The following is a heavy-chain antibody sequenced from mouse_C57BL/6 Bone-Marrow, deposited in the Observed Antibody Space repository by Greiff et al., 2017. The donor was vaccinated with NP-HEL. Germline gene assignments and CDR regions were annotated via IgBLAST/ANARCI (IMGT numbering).Heavy chain of an antibody. CDR2: INPNNGGT. CDR1: GYTFTDYY. D-gene: IGHD1-1*01. Sequence: VQLQQSGPELVKPGASVKISCKASGYTFTDYYMNWVKQSHGKSLEWIGDINPNNGGTSYNQKFKGKATLTVDKSSSTAYMELRSLTSEDSAVYYCASGLLRSIWGTGTTVTVSS. J-gene: IGHJ1*03. V-gene: IGHV1-26*01. CDR3: ASGLLRSI.